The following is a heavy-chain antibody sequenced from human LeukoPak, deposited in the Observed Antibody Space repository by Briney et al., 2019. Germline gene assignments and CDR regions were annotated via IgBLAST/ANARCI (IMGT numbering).Heavy chain of an antibody. Sequence: PGGSLRLSCAASGFTFSSYAMSWVRQAPGKGLEWVSAISGSGGSTYYADSVKGRFTISRDNSKNTLYLQMNSLRAEDTAVYYCAKDRGAYDYVWGSYRSGFDPWGQGTLVTVSS. V-gene: IGHV3-23*01. CDR2: ISGSGGST. CDR1: GFTFSSYA. D-gene: IGHD3-16*02. J-gene: IGHJ5*02. CDR3: AKDRGAYDYVWGSYRSGFDP.